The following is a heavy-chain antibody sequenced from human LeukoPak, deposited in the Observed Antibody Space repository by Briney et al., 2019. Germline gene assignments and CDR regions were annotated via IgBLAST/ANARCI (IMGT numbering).Heavy chain of an antibody. CDR1: GSSFCTHA. CDR3: AGAIGYFDY. J-gene: IGHJ4*02. Sequence: PGGSLSLSCAASGSSFCTHAMHWVRQAPGKGVEWVGVISYDGSEKYYVETVKGRFTISRDNSKNTLYLQMNSLRAEDTAVYYCAGAIGYFDYWGQGTLVTVSS. D-gene: IGHD2-21*01. V-gene: IGHV3-30*03. CDR2: ISYDGSEK.